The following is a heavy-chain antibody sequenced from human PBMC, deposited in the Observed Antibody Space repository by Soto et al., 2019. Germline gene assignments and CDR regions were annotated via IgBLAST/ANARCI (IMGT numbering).Heavy chain of an antibody. CDR1: GFTFSSYW. CDR2: INSDGSST. V-gene: IGHV3-74*01. Sequence: VGSLRLSCAASGFTFSSYWMHWVRQAPGKGLVWVSRINSDGSSTSYADSVKGRFTISRDNAKNTLYLQMNSLRAEDTAVYYCARDPPYQLLYEDDYYGMDVWGQGTTVTVSS. D-gene: IGHD2-2*02. J-gene: IGHJ6*02. CDR3: ARDPPYQLLYEDDYYGMDV.